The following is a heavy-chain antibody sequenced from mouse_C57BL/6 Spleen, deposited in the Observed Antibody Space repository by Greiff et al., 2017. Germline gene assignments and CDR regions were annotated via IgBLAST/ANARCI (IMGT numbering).Heavy chain of an antibody. D-gene: IGHD1-1*01. Sequence: QVQLQQPGAELVMPGASVKLSCKASGYTFTSYWMHWVKQRPGQGLEWIGEIDPSDSYTNYNQKFKGKSTLTADKSSSTAYMQLSSLTSEDSAVYYCARPRVGGGSSPSWYFDVWGTGTTVTVSS. V-gene: IGHV1-69*01. CDR3: ARPRVGGGSSPSWYFDV. CDR1: GYTFTSYW. CDR2: IDPSDSYT. J-gene: IGHJ1*03.